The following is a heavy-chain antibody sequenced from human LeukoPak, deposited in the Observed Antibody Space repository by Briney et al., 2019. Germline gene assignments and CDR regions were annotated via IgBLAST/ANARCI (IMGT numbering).Heavy chain of an antibody. CDR1: GYTFTSYG. CDR3: ARVVYYYDSSGYLPYPDY. J-gene: IGHJ4*02. V-gene: IGHV1-18*01. D-gene: IGHD3-22*01. CDR2: ISAYNGNT. Sequence: GASVKLSCNASGYTFTSYGISWVRQAPGPGLEWMGWISAYNGNTNYAQKLQGRVTMTTDTSTSTAYMELRSLRSDDTAVCYCARVVYYYDSSGYLPYPDYWGQGTLVTVSS.